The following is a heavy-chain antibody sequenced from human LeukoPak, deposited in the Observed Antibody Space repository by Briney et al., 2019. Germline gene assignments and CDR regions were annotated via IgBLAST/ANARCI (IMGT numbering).Heavy chain of an antibody. V-gene: IGHV1-69*13. Sequence: GASVKVSCKASGGTFSSYAISWVRQAPGQGLEWMGGIIPIFGTANYAQKFQGRVTITADESTSTAYMELSSLRSEDTAVYYCARGANYYGSGSYYKFWFDPWGQGTLVTVSS. J-gene: IGHJ5*02. CDR2: IIPIFGTA. CDR1: GGTFSSYA. D-gene: IGHD3-10*01. CDR3: ARGANYYGSGSYYKFWFDP.